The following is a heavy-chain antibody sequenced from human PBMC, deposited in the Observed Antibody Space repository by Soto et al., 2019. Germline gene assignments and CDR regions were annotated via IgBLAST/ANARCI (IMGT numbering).Heavy chain of an antibody. Sequence: SVKVSCKASGGTFSNYAFSWVRQAPGQGLEWMGGILPIFTTATYAPKFQDRVTITADESTSTVYMDLSSLRSEDTALYYCAKDIGFKQNIFVFENWGQGTLVTVSS. J-gene: IGHJ4*02. D-gene: IGHD6-13*01. V-gene: IGHV1-69*13. CDR3: AKDIGFKQNIFVFEN. CDR1: GGTFSNYA. CDR2: ILPIFTTA.